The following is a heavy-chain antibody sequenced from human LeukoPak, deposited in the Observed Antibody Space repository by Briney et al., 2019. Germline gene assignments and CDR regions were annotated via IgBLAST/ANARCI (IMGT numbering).Heavy chain of an antibody. J-gene: IGHJ4*02. D-gene: IGHD6-13*01. CDR3: AADIGSSSWDY. Sequence: SVKVSCKASGFTFTSSAVQGVRQARGQRLEWIGWIVFCSGKTKYAQKFKERVTITRDMSTSTAYMELSSLRSEDTAVYYCAADIGSSSWDYWGEGTLVTVSS. CDR1: GFTFTSSA. CDR2: IVFCSGKT. V-gene: IGHV1-58*01.